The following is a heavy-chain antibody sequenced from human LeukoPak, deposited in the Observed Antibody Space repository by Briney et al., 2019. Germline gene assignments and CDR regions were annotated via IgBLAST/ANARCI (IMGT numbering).Heavy chain of an antibody. CDR3: SREGAARYFDY. Sequence: GGSLRLSCATSGFSFSENALSWFRQAPGKWLEWVSDIRSTGDTYYAESVKGRFTVSRDNSKNTLYLQMNSLRAEDTAVYYCSREGAARYFDYWGQGTLVTVSS. V-gene: IGHV3-23*01. CDR2: IRSTGDT. D-gene: IGHD6-6*01. J-gene: IGHJ4*02. CDR1: GFSFSENA.